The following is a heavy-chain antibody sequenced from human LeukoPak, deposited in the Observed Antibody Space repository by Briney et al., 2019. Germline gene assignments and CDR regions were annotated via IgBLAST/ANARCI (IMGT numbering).Heavy chain of an antibody. CDR1: GLTFSSRF. CDR2: IKPDGSEK. CDR3: ASGGYNWNRLDY. Sequence: GGSLRLSCAASGLTFSSRFMTWVRQAPGKGLEWVANIKPDGSEKYYMDSVKGRFTISRDNAKNSLYLQMNSLRAEDTAVYYCASGGYNWNRLDYWGQGTLVTVSS. D-gene: IGHD1-20*01. V-gene: IGHV3-7*01. J-gene: IGHJ4*02.